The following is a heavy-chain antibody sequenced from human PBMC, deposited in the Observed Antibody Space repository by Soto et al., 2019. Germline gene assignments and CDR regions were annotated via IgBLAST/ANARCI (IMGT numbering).Heavy chain of an antibody. CDR3: ARRAAAGTLDWFDP. Sequence: SVQVSCKASGGTFSSYAISCVRQAPGQGLEWMGGIIPIFGTANYAQKFQGRVTITADESTSTAYMELSSLRSEDTAVYYCARRAAAGTLDWFDPWGQGTLVTVSS. J-gene: IGHJ5*02. CDR2: IIPIFGTA. V-gene: IGHV1-69*13. D-gene: IGHD6-13*01. CDR1: GGTFSSYA.